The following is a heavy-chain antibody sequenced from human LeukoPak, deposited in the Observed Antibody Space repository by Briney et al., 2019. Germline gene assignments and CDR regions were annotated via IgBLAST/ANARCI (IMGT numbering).Heavy chain of an antibody. Sequence: SRSLRLSCAASGFTFDDYAMHWVRQAPGKGLEWVSGISWNSGSIGYADSVKGRFTISRDNAKNSLYLQMNSLRAEDTALYYCAKAATLRYFDWPDYWGQGTLVTVSS. CDR1: GFTFDDYA. J-gene: IGHJ4*02. CDR3: AKAATLRYFDWPDY. D-gene: IGHD3-9*01. V-gene: IGHV3-9*01. CDR2: ISWNSGSI.